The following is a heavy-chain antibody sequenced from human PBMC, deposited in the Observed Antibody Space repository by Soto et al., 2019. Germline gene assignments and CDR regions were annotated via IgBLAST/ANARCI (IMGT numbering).Heavy chain of an antibody. CDR3: AASNDYFWRGYSPRSYIDV. D-gene: IGHD3-3*01. Sequence: GASVMVCCKVSLYTHTELSIHWGRLASGKGLDWMGGFDPEDGETINAQTLQGRVTITEHTSTDTAYMDLSSLISEATDVYYCAASNDYFWRGYSPRSYIDVWGKGTMVTVSS. J-gene: IGHJ6*03. V-gene: IGHV1-24*01. CDR1: LYTHTELS. CDR2: FDPEDGET.